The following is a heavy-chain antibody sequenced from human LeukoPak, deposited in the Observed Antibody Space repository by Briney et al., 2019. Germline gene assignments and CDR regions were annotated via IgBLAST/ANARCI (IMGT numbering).Heavy chain of an antibody. Sequence: ETGGSLRFSCAASGFTFSSYSLNWVRQAPGKGLEGVSYISGDSRVIKYADSVKGRFTISRDNAQNSLYMQMNSLRAEDAAIYYCAKDYSASWWFHYWGQGTLVTVSS. CDR2: ISGDSRVI. CDR1: GFTFSSYS. J-gene: IGHJ4*02. V-gene: IGHV3-48*01. CDR3: AKDYSASWWFHY. D-gene: IGHD6-13*01.